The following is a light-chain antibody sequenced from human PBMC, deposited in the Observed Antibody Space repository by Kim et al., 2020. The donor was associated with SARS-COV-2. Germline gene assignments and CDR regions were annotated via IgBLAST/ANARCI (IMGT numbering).Light chain of an antibody. Sequence: DIQMTQSPSTLSASVGDRVTITCRASQSICSSLVWYQQKPAKAPKLLLHKASSIQSGVPSRFSGSGTGTEFTLTISSLQPYDFATYYCHRYKSLSTFGQGTKVDIK. CDR1: QSICSS. V-gene: IGKV1-5*03. CDR2: KAS. CDR3: HRYKSLST. J-gene: IGKJ1*01.